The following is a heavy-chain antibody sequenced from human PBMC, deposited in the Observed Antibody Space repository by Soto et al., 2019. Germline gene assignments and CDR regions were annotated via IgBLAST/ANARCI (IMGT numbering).Heavy chain of an antibody. CDR1: GDSIKTHY. V-gene: IGHV4-59*11. CDR2: IYYSGST. D-gene: IGHD3-16*01. CDR3: ASGWMGAFDN. Sequence: SETLSLTCNVTGDSIKTHYWSWIRQAPGKGLERIGYIYYSGSTLYNPSLKRRVTISEDTAKNQFSLRLTSLTAADTAVYYCASGWMGAFDNWGQGNLVTVSS. J-gene: IGHJ4*02.